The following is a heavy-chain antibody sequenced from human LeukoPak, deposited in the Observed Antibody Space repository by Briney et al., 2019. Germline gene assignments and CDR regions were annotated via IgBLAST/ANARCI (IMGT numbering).Heavy chain of an antibody. V-gene: IGHV4-59*01. D-gene: IGHD3-10*01. CDR3: ARDALVRFQGRFDP. CDR1: GGSISSYY. J-gene: IGHJ5*02. CDR2: IYYSGST. Sequence: SETLSLTCTVSGGSISSYYWSWIRQPPGEGLEWIGYIYYSGSTNYNPSLKSRVTISVDTSKNQFSLKLSSVTAADTAVYYCARDALVRFQGRFDPWGQGTLVTVSS.